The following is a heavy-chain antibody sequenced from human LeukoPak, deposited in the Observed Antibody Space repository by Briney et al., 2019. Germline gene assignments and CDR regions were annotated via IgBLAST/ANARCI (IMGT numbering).Heavy chain of an antibody. J-gene: IGHJ3*02. V-gene: IGHV4-61*01. D-gene: IGHD3-10*01. Sequence: SETLSLTCTVSGGSVSSGSYYWSWIRQPPGKGLEWIGYIYYSGSTNYNPSLKSRVTISVDTSKNQFSLKLSSVTAADTAVYFCAAGGSGSYPYDAFDIWGQGTMVTVSS. CDR1: GGSVSSGSYY. CDR2: IYYSGST. CDR3: AAGGSGSYPYDAFDI.